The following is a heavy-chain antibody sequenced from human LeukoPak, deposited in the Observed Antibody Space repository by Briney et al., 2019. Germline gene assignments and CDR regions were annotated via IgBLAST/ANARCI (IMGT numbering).Heavy chain of an antibody. CDR3: AKQLGYCSDGSCYFPY. CDR1: GFTFRSYA. J-gene: IGHJ4*02. V-gene: IGHV3-23*01. Sequence: PGGSPRLSCAASGFTFRSYAMSWVRQAPGKGLEWVSAISGSGDNTYYADSVQGRFTISRDNSKSTLCLQMNSLRAEDTAVYYCAKQLGYCSDGSCYFPYWGQGTLVTVSS. D-gene: IGHD2-15*01. CDR2: ISGSGDNT.